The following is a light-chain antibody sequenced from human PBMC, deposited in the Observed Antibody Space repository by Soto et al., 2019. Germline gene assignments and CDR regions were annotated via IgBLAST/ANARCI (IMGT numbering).Light chain of an antibody. CDR1: NSDVGGYNY. V-gene: IGLV2-14*01. J-gene: IGLJ2*01. Sequence: QSALTQPASVSGSPGQSITISCTGNNSDVGGYNYVSWYQQHPGKAPKLMIYEVSNRPSGVSNRFSGSKSGNTASLIISGLQAEDEAHYYCSSYTSSLTRVFGGGTKLTVL. CDR2: EVS. CDR3: SSYTSSLTRV.